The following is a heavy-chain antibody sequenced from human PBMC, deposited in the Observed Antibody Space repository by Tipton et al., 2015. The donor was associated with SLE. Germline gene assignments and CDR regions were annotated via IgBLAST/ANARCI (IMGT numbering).Heavy chain of an antibody. CDR3: VRDGPSGSYSDY. D-gene: IGHD1-26*01. CDR2: IYSAGNT. Sequence: SLRLSCAVSGFNVNSNEMSRVRQAPGKGLEWVSIIYSAGNTFYVDSVKGRFTISRDNSKNTLNLQMNSLRVEDTAVYYCVRDGPSGSYSDYWGQGTLVTVSS. CDR1: GFNVNSNE. V-gene: IGHV3-66*02. J-gene: IGHJ4*02.